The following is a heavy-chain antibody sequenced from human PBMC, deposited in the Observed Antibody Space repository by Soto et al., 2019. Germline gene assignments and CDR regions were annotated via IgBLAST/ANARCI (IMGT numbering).Heavy chain of an antibody. V-gene: IGHV3-30-3*01. J-gene: IGHJ4*02. CDR3: ARGGAWTPEGLGY. Sequence: QVQLVESGGGVVQPGRSLRLSCAASGFSFSNFAMHWVRQAPGKGLEWMAVISSDVVNYYYAESVKGRFTISRDNSKNTLYLQMTSLRTEDTAVYYCARGGAWTPEGLGYWGQGTLVTVSS. D-gene: IGHD2-15*01. CDR1: GFSFSNFA. CDR2: ISSDVVNY.